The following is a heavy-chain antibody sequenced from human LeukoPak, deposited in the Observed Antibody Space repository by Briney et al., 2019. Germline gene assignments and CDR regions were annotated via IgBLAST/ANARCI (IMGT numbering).Heavy chain of an antibody. V-gene: IGHV1-18*01. CDR1: GYTFTSYG. CDR2: ISAYNGNT. CDR3: ARGYSRELLPDY. Sequence: ASVRVSCKASGYTFTSYGISWVRQAPGQGLGWMGWISAYNGNTNYAQKFQGRVTMTRNTSISTAYMELSSLRSEDTAVYYCARGYSRELLPDYWGQGTLVTVSS. J-gene: IGHJ4*02. D-gene: IGHD1-26*01.